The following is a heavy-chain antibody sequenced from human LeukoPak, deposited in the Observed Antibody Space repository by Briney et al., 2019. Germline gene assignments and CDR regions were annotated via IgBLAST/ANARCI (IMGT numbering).Heavy chain of an antibody. CDR1: GGSISSYY. CDR2: IYYSGST. D-gene: IGHD6-6*01. Sequence: PSETLSLTCTVSGGSISSYYWSWIRQPPGKGLEWIGYIYYSGSTNYNPSLKSRVTISVDTSKNQFSLKLSSVTAADTAVYYCAREPPGIAPRWVGAFDIWGQGTMVTVSS. J-gene: IGHJ3*02. CDR3: AREPPGIAPRWVGAFDI. V-gene: IGHV4-59*01.